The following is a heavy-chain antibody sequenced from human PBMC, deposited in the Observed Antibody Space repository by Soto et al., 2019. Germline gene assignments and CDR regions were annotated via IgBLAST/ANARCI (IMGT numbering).Heavy chain of an antibody. J-gene: IGHJ4*02. CDR2: IYYSGST. CDR3: ARDFPGVAFVFGY. V-gene: IGHV4-59*01. Sequence: QVQLQESGPGLVKPSETLSLTCSVSGGSINNYYWSWIRQPPGKGLEWIGYIYYSGSTNYSPSLKSRVTISINPSKNQFSLKLTSVTPADTAVYYCARDFPGVAFVFGYWGQGSLVTVSS. D-gene: IGHD3-10*02. CDR1: GGSINNYY.